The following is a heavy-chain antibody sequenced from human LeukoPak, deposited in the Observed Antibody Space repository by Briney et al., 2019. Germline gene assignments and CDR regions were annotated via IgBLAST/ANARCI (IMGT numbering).Heavy chain of an antibody. CDR2: ISWNSGSI. D-gene: IGHD5-18*01. V-gene: IGHV3-9*01. CDR1: GFTFDDYA. J-gene: IGHJ4*02. Sequence: GGSLRLSCAASGFTFDDYAMHWVRQAPGKGLEWVSGISWNSGSIGYADSVKGRFTISRDNAKNSLYLQMNSLRAEDTAVYYCARDEGYSYGCSDYWGQGTLVTVSS. CDR3: ARDEGYSYGCSDY.